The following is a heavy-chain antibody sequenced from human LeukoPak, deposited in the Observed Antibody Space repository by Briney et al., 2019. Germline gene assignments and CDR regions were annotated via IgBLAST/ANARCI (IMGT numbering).Heavy chain of an antibody. CDR2: TYYRSKWYN. V-gene: IGHV6-1*01. Sequence: SQTLSLTCAISGDSVSSNSAAWNWIRQSPSRGLEWLGRTYYRSKWYNDYAVSVKSRITINPDTSKNQFSLQLTSVTAADTAVYYCLVCSSSGCSSFDIWGQGTMVTVSS. CDR3: LVCSSSGCSSFDI. D-gene: IGHD2-15*01. J-gene: IGHJ3*02. CDR1: GDSVSSNSAA.